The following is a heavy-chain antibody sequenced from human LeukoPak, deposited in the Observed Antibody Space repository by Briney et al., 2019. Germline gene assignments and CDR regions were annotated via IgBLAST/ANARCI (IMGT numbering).Heavy chain of an antibody. CDR2: ISGSGGST. CDR3: ARDHKPRIAAPGGWFDP. Sequence: AGGSLRLSCAASGFTFSSYAMSWVRQAPGKGLEWVSAISGSGGSTYYADSVKGRFTISRDNAKNSLYLQMNSLRAEDTAVYYCARDHKPRIAAPGGWFDPWGQGTLVTVSS. CDR1: GFTFSSYA. V-gene: IGHV3-23*01. J-gene: IGHJ5*02. D-gene: IGHD6-13*01.